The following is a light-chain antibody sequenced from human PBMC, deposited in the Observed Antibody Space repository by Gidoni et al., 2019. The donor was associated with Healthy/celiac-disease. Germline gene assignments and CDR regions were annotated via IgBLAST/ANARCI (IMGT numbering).Light chain of an antibody. CDR2: AAS. J-gene: IGKJ4*01. Sequence: DIQMTQSPSSLSASVGDRVTITCRASQSISSYLNWYQQKPGKAPKLLIYAASSWPSGVPARFSGSGSGTDFTLTISSLQPEDFATYYCQQSYSTPRSFGGGTKVDIK. CDR1: QSISSY. V-gene: IGKV1-39*01. CDR3: QQSYSTPRS.